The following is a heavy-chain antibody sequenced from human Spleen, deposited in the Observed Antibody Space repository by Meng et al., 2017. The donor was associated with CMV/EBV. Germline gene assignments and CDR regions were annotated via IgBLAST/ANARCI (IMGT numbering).Heavy chain of an antibody. CDR2: IFWNDDK. Sequence: STRGVGVGWVRQPPGKALEWLAVIFWNDDKRFSPSLKSRLTISKDTSKNQVVLTMTNMDPVDTATYFCAHSPLGYSYGYQYYFDSWGQGTLVTVSS. D-gene: IGHD5-18*01. V-gene: IGHV2-5*01. CDR1: STRGVG. CDR3: AHSPLGYSYGYQYYFDS. J-gene: IGHJ4*02.